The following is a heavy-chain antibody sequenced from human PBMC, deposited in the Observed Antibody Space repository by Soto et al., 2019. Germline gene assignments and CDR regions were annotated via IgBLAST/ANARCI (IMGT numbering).Heavy chain of an antibody. CDR3: AADTVTLYYYYYGMDV. Sequence: SETLSLTCTVSGGSISRSSYYWGWIRQPPGKGLEWIGSMYYSGSTYYNPSLKSRVTISVDTSKNQFSLKLSSVTAADTAVYYCAADTVTLYYYYYGMDVWGQGTTVTVSS. J-gene: IGHJ6*02. D-gene: IGHD4-17*01. CDR2: MYYSGST. V-gene: IGHV4-39*01. CDR1: GGSISRSSYY.